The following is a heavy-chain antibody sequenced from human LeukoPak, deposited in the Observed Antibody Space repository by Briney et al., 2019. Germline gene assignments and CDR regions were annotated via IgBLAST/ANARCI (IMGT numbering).Heavy chain of an antibody. Sequence: PSATLSLTCNVFGVSISNYFWSWLRQLAGKGLEWIGRFYASGTTYYNPSLRSRVTLSMDTSKNHFSLKLTSVTAADTAVYYCARTHCGGGSCDTFDPWGQGTLSPSPQ. V-gene: IGHV4-4*07. CDR2: FYASGTT. CDR3: ARTHCGGGSCDTFDP. J-gene: IGHJ5*02. D-gene: IGHD2-21*01. CDR1: GVSISNYF.